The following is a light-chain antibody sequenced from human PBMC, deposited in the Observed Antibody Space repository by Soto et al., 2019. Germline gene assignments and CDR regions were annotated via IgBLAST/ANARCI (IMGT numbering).Light chain of an antibody. CDR1: QSISTW. J-gene: IGKJ1*01. V-gene: IGKV1-5*01. CDR2: DAS. CDR3: QQCNSYST. Sequence: DIQMTQSPSTLSASVGDRVTITCRASQSISTWLAWYQQKPGKAPKLLIYDASSLEGGVPSRFSGSGSGTEFTLTISSLQPDDFATYYCQQCNSYSTFGQGTKV.